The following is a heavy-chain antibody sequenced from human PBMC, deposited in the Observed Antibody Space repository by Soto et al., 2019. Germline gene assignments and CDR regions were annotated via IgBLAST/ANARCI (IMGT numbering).Heavy chain of an antibody. CDR2: ITGGST. V-gene: IGHV3-23*01. CDR3: AKSPPNSWAHFDY. J-gene: IGHJ4*02. D-gene: IGHD6-13*01. Sequence: EVQLLESGGGLVQPGESLRLSCAASGFTFSSYGMSWVRQAPGKGLEWVSAITGGSTYYADSVKGRFTISRDNSKNTLYLQMNSLRAEDTAVYYCAKSPPNSWAHFDYWGQGTLVTVSS. CDR1: GFTFSSYG.